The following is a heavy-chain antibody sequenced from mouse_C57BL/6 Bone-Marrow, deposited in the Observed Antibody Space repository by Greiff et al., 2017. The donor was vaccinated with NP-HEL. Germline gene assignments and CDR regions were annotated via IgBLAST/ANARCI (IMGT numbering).Heavy chain of an antibody. CDR3: APYYPYAY. Sequence: VQLQQSGAELVKPGASVKLSCTASGFNIKDYYMHWVKQRTEQGLEWIGRIDPEGGETKYAPKFQGPATIPTDTSSHTAYLQLSSLTAEDTAVYYCAPYYPYAYWGQGTLVTVSA. CDR2: IDPEGGET. V-gene: IGHV14-2*01. D-gene: IGHD2-10*01. J-gene: IGHJ3*01. CDR1: GFNIKDYY.